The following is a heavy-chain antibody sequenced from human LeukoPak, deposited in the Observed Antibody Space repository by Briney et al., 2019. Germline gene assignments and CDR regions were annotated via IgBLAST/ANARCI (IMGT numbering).Heavy chain of an antibody. CDR1: GGFISSSSYY. Sequence: PSETLSLTCTVSGGFISSSSYYWGWIRQPPGKGLEWIGRFYYSWSTYYNPTLKSRVTISVDTSKNQFSLKLSSVTAADTAVYYCARLGPLWLGAFDIWGQGTMVTVSS. CDR2: FYYSWST. J-gene: IGHJ3*02. CDR3: ARLGPLWLGAFDI. D-gene: IGHD3-10*01. V-gene: IGHV4-39*01.